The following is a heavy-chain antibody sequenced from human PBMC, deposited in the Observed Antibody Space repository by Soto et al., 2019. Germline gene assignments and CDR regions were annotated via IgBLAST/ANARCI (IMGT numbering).Heavy chain of an antibody. CDR1: SGSISSGGYS. CDR3: ARGRRGRITMVRGVPYFDY. J-gene: IGHJ4*02. CDR2: IYHSGST. V-gene: IGHV4-30-2*01. D-gene: IGHD3-10*01. Sequence: SETPSLTCAVSSGSISSGGYSWSWIRQPPGKGLEWIGYIYHSGSTYYNPSLKSRVTISVDRSKNQFSLKLSSVTAADTAVYYCARGRRGRITMVRGVPYFDYWGQGTLFTVS.